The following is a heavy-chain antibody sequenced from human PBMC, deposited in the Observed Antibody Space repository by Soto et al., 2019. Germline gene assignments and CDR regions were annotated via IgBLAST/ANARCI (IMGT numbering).Heavy chain of an antibody. CDR3: AGYRGSAPYYFHYYGMDV. Sequence: QVQLQQWGAGLLKPSETLSLTCAVYGGSFSGYYWNWIRQPPGKGLEWIGEIHHSGSTNYNPSLKSRVAMSVDTSGNQFSLKLSSVTAADTAVYSCAGYRGSAPYYFHYYGMDVWGQGTTVTVSS. CDR2: IHHSGST. J-gene: IGHJ6*02. V-gene: IGHV4-34*01. D-gene: IGHD5-18*01. CDR1: GGSFSGYY.